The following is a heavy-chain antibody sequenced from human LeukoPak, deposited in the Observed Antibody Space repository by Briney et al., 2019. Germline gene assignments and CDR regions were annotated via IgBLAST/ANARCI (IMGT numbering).Heavy chain of an antibody. J-gene: IGHJ4*02. CDR1: GFTFSSYW. V-gene: IGHV3-74*01. CDR2: INSDGSST. D-gene: IGHD6-19*01. Sequence: PGGSLRLSCAASGFTFSSYWMHWVRQAPGKGLVWVSRINSDGSSTSYADSVKGRFTISRDNSKNTLYLQMNSLRAEDTAVYYCAKTHSSGWSSFDYWGQGTLVTVSS. CDR3: AKTHSSGWSSFDY.